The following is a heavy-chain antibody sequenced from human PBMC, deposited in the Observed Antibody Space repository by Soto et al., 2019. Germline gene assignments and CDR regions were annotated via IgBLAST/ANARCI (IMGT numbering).Heavy chain of an antibody. CDR1: GYTFTRDQ. CDR2: IDPSGGKT. J-gene: IGHJ5*02. V-gene: IGHV1-46*01. Sequence: GASVKVSCKASGYTFTRDQIHWVLQAPGQGLEWMGMIDPSGGKTNYAQKFQGRVTMTRDTSTSTVYMALSSLRSEDTAIYFCGRVMRSLLSITALDTWGQGTLVTVSS. D-gene: IGHD3-10*01. CDR3: GRVMRSLLSITALDT.